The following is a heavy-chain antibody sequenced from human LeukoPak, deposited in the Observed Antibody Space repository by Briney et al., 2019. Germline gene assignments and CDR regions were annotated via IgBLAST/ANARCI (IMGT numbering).Heavy chain of an antibody. Sequence: GGSLRLSCAASGFSFSNYGMHWVRQAPGKGLEWVAFIRYDGSNKDYADSVKGRFTISISRDKSKNTLYLQMNSLRAEDTAVYYCAKDARYCSGGSCYSTTTFDHWGQGTLVTVSS. D-gene: IGHD2-15*01. CDR2: IRYDGSNK. CDR3: AKDARYCSGGSCYSTTTFDH. CDR1: GFSFSNYG. J-gene: IGHJ4*02. V-gene: IGHV3-30*02.